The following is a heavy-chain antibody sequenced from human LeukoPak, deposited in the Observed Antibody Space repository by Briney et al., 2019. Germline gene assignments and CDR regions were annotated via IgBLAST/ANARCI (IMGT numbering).Heavy chain of an antibody. J-gene: IGHJ4*02. CDR3: AKVVQGGFSYGHFDY. CDR1: GFTFSSYW. Sequence: GGSLRLSCAASGFTFSSYWMSWVRQAPGKGLEWVANIKQDGSEKYYVDSVKGRFTISRDNAKTSLYLQMNSLRAEDTAVYYCAKVVQGGFSYGHFDYWGQGTLVTVPS. D-gene: IGHD5-18*01. V-gene: IGHV3-7*01. CDR2: IKQDGSEK.